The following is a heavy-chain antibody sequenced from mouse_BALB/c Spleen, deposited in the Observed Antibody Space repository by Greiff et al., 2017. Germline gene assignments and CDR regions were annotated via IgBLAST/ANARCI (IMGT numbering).Heavy chain of an antibody. V-gene: IGHV1-80*01. D-gene: IGHD6-1*01. CDR2: IYPGDGDT. CDR3: ARELGLAMDY. Sequence: VQLQQSGAELVRPGSSVKISCKASGYAFSSYWMNWVKQRPGQGLEWIGQIYPGDGDTNYNGKFKGKATLTADKSSSTAYMQLSSLTSEDSAVYFCARELGLAMDYWGQGTSVTVSS. J-gene: IGHJ4*01. CDR1: GYAFSSYW.